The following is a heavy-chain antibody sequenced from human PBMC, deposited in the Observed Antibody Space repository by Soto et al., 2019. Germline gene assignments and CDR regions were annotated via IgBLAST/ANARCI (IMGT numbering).Heavy chain of an antibody. J-gene: IGHJ4*02. V-gene: IGHV1-69*01. Sequence: QVQLVQSGAEVKEPGSSVKVSCKASGGGNLRDYRTTWVRRAPGQGLEWMGGIIPKLGSANYAQNFQGRVTITADESTNTVYRELRGLRSTETAVYSWGGGGVGSNSGAVYGARGTPVTVSS. CDR2: IIPKLGSA. CDR3: GGGGVGSNSGAVY. D-gene: IGHD2-21*02. CDR1: GGGNLRDYR.